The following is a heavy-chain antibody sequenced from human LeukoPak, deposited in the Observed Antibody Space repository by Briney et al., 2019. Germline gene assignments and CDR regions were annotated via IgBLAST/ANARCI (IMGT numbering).Heavy chain of an antibody. CDR3: AKGYCTGGRCYYIAY. Sequence: PGGSLRLSCAASGXTFDDYAMHWVPQTPGKGLEWVSLISGDGGSTYYADSVKGRFTISRDNSKNSLYLQMNSLRTEDSALYYCAKGYCTGGRCYYIAYWGQGTLVTVSS. D-gene: IGHD2-15*01. J-gene: IGHJ4*02. CDR2: ISGDGGST. CDR1: GXTFDDYA. V-gene: IGHV3-43*02.